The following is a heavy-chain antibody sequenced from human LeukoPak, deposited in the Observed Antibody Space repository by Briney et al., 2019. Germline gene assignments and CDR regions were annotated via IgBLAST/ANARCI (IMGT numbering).Heavy chain of an antibody. J-gene: IGHJ4*02. CDR2: INWNGGST. Sequence: GGSLRLSCAASGFTSDDYGMSWVRQAPGKGLEWVSGINWNGGSTGYADSVKGRFTISKDNGKNSLYLQMNSLRAEYTALYYCARRPSYSSSWYEGGLDYWGQGTLVTVSS. V-gene: IGHV3-20*04. CDR1: GFTSDDYG. CDR3: ARRPSYSSSWYEGGLDY. D-gene: IGHD6-13*01.